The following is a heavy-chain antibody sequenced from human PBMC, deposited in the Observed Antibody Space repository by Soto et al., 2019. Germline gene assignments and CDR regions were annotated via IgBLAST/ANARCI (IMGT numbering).Heavy chain of an antibody. D-gene: IGHD2-15*01. CDR1: GGSISSSNYY. V-gene: IGHV4-39*01. CDR3: AGKVPASAAGDLYSRDV. Sequence: SETLSLTCTVSGGSISSSNYYWGWIRQPPGKGLEWIGSIYYSGNTYYNPSLKSRVTISVDTSKNQFSLKLSSVTAADTAVYYCAGKVPASAAGDLYSRDVWGQGTTVPV. CDR2: IYYSGNT. J-gene: IGHJ6*02.